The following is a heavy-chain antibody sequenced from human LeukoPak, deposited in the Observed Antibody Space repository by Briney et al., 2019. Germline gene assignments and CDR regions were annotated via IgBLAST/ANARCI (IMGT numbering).Heavy chain of an antibody. J-gene: IGHJ4*02. V-gene: IGHV1-69*05. D-gene: IGHD1-7*01. CDR1: GGTFSNYA. CDR3: ARAPNWNYGFDY. CDR2: IIPIFGTA. Sequence: SVTVSYKASGGTFSNYAISWVRQAPGQGLEWMGGIIPIFGTANYAQKFQGRVTITTDESTSTAYMELSSLRSEDTAVYYCARAPNWNYGFDYWGQGTLVTVSS.